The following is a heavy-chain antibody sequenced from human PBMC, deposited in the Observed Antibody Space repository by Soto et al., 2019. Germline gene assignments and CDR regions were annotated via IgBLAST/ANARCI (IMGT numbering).Heavy chain of an antibody. CDR1: GGSISSYY. CDR3: ARVMLGLIGGDDYIWGSYRYHWFDP. D-gene: IGHD3-16*02. CDR2: IYYSGST. Sequence: PSETLSLTCTVSGGSISSYYWSWIRQPPGKGLEWIGYIYYSGSTNYNPSLKSRVTISVDTSKNQFSLKLSSVTAADTAVYYCARVMLGLIGGDDYIWGSYRYHWFDPWGQGTLVTVSS. V-gene: IGHV4-59*01. J-gene: IGHJ5*02.